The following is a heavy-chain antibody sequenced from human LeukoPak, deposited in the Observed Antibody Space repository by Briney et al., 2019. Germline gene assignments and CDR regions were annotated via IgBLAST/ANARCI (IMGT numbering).Heavy chain of an antibody. CDR1: GFTFSSYE. J-gene: IGHJ4*02. CDR3: TRPFYCSGGSCYSGLGY. V-gene: IGHV3-48*03. D-gene: IGHD2-15*01. CDR2: ISSTGSTI. Sequence: GGSLRLSCGASGFTFSSYEVNWVRQAPGKGLEWVSYISSTGSTIYYADSVKGRFTISRDNVKNSLYLQMNSLRAEDTAVYYCTRPFYCSGGSCYSGLGYWGQGTLVTVSS.